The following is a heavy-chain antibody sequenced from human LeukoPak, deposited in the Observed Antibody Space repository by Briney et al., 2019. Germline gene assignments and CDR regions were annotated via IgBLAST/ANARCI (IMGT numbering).Heavy chain of an antibody. V-gene: IGHV4-59*08. Sequence: SETLSLTCAVYGGSFGGYYWSWIRQPPGKGLEWIGYIYYSGSTNYNPSLKSRVTISVDTSKNQFSLKLSSVTAADTAVYYCARRRTTVTFDYYYYMDVWGKGTTVTVSS. CDR3: ARRRTTVTFDYYYYMDV. CDR1: GGSFGGYY. CDR2: IYYSGST. J-gene: IGHJ6*03. D-gene: IGHD4-11*01.